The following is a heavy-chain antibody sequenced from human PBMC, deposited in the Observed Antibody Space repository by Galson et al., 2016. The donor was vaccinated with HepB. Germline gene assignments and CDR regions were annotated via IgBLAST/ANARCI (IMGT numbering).Heavy chain of an antibody. Sequence: SLRLSCAVSGFTLKDYNINWVRQAPGKGLEWVSYISSSGRDIQYASTVKGRFTSSRDNAKNSLLLQMNSLRVEDTAVYYCARDSGDWDSGYYRSFDYWGQGTLVTVSS. J-gene: IGHJ4*02. CDR3: ARDSGDWDSGYYRSFDY. V-gene: IGHV3-21*01. CDR1: GFTLKDYN. D-gene: IGHD4-17*01. CDR2: ISSSGRDI.